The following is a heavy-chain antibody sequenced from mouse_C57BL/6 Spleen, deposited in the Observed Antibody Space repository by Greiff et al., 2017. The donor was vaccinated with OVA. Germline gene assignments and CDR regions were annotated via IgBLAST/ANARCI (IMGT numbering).Heavy chain of an antibody. CDR1: GYTFTDYY. V-gene: IGHV1-19*01. J-gene: IGHJ3*01. Sequence: EVQLVESGPVLVKPGASVKMSCKASGYTFTDYYMNWVKQSHGKSLEWIGVINPYNGGTSYNQKFKGKATLTVDKSSSTAYMELNSLTSEDSAVYYCARGDDYDSRFAYWGQGTLVTVSA. CDR2: INPYNGGT. D-gene: IGHD2-4*01. CDR3: ARGDDYDSRFAY.